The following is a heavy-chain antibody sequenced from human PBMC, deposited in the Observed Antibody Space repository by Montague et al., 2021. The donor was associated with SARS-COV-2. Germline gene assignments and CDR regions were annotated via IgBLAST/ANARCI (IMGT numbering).Heavy chain of an antibody. CDR1: GGSISSGSYY. Sequence: SETLSLTCTVSGGSISSGSYYWSWIRQPAGKGLEWIGRVYASGITNYNPSLKSRVTISLGTSKNQFSLKLSSVTAADTAVYYCARGSYEILGYGMDVWGQGTTVPVSS. CDR3: ARGSYEILGYGMDV. CDR2: VYASGIT. V-gene: IGHV4-61*10. J-gene: IGHJ6*02. D-gene: IGHD3-9*01.